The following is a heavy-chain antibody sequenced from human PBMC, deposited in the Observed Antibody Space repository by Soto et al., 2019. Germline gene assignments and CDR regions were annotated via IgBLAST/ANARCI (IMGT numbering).Heavy chain of an antibody. V-gene: IGHV3-7*01. J-gene: IGHJ4*02. CDR1: GFTFSSYW. D-gene: IGHD3-22*01. CDR3: ARDEVFYDSSGYYPSFDY. CDR2: IKQDGREK. Sequence: EVQLVESGGDLVQPGGSLRLSCVASGFTFSSYWMTWVRQAPGKGLEWVGNIKQDGREKYYVDSVRGRFTISRDNAKNSLFLQMNSLRADDTAVYYCARDEVFYDSSGYYPSFDYWGQGTLVTVSS.